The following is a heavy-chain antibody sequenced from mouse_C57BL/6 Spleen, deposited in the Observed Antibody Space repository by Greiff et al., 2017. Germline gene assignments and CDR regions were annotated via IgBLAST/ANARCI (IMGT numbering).Heavy chain of an antibody. J-gene: IGHJ4*01. CDR3: ARHEGFYGSSPYYAMDY. D-gene: IGHD1-1*01. V-gene: IGHV1-62-2*01. CDR2: FYPGSGSI. Sequence: VQLQQSGAELVKPGASVKLSCKASGYTFTEYTIHWVKQRSGQGLEWIGWFYPGSGSIKYNEKFKDKATLTADKSSSTVYMEVSRLTSEDSAVYFCARHEGFYGSSPYYAMDYWGQGTSVTVSS. CDR1: GYTFTEYT.